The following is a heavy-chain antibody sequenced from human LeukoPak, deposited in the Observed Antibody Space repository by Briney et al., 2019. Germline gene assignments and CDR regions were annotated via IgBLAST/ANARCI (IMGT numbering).Heavy chain of an antibody. Sequence: GGSLRLPCAASGLTFSTYSMNWVRQAPGKGLEWVSSISSGNTYIKYADSVKGRFTSSRDDAKSSLFLQMNSLRADDTAVYYCARPGRGPGDFYYMDVWGKGTTVTVSS. J-gene: IGHJ6*03. CDR3: ARPGRGPGDFYYMDV. CDR1: GLTFSTYS. CDR2: ISSGNTYI. V-gene: IGHV3-21*06. D-gene: IGHD1-14*01.